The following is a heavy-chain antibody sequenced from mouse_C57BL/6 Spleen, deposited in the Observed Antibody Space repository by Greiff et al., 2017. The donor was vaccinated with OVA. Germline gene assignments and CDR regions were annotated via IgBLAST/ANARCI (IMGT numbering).Heavy chain of an antibody. Sequence: VQLLESEPELVKPGASVKISCEASGYAFSGSWMNWVKQRPGKGLEWIGRIYPGDGDTKYNGKFKGKATLTADKSSSTAYMQLSSLTSEDSAVYFCASDCSGSRGRFDYWGQGTTLTVAS. J-gene: IGHJ2*01. CDR2: IYPGDGDT. V-gene: IGHV1-82*01. D-gene: IGHD3-2*02. CDR3: ASDCSGSRGRFDY. CDR1: GYAFSGSW.